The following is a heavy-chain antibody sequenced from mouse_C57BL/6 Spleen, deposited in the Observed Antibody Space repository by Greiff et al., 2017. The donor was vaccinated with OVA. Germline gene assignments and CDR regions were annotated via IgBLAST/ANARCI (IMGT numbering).Heavy chain of an antibody. D-gene: IGHD2-4*01. V-gene: IGHV1-53*01. Sequence: VQLQQPGTELVKPGASVKLSCKASGYTFPSYWMHWVKQRPGQGLEWIGNINPSNGGTNYNEKFKGKATLTVDKSSSTAYMQLSSLTSEDSAVYYCARSGYDYDFAWFAYWGQGTLVTVSA. CDR3: ARSGYDYDFAWFAY. CDR2: INPSNGGT. CDR1: GYTFPSYW. J-gene: IGHJ3*01.